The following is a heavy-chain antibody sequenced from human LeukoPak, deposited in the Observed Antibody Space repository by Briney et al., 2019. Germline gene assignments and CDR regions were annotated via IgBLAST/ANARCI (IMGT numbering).Heavy chain of an antibody. J-gene: IGHJ4*02. D-gene: IGHD3-9*01. CDR3: ARPPGRRTTGYYSY. CDR1: GYTFTSYD. Sequence: ASVKVSCKASGYTFTSYDINWVRQATGQGLEWMGWMNPNSGNTGYAQKFQGRVTMTRNTSISTAYMELSSLRSEDTAVYYCARPPGRRTTGYYSYWGQGTLVTVSS. V-gene: IGHV1-8*01. CDR2: MNPNSGNT.